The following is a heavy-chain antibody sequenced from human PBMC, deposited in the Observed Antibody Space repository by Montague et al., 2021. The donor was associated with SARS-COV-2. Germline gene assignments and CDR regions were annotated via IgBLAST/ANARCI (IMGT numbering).Heavy chain of an antibody. CDR1: GFTFDDYG. CDR3: AREQQWLGAVYYYYGMDV. D-gene: IGHD6-19*01. J-gene: IGHJ6*02. CDR2: INWNGGST. V-gene: IGHV3-20*04. Sequence: SLRLSCAASGFTFDDYGMSWVRQAPGKGLEWVSGINWNGGSTGYADSVKGRFTISRDNAKNSLYLQMNSLRAEDTAVYYCAREQQWLGAVYYYYGMDVWGQGTTVTVSS.